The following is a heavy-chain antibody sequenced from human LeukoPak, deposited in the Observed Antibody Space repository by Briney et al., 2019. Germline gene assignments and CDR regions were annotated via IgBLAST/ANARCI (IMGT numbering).Heavy chain of an antibody. CDR2: ITTSDGNT. CDR3: ASSGSYRFDY. V-gene: IGHV3-23*01. D-gene: IGHD1-26*01. J-gene: IGHJ4*02. Sequence: GGSLRLSCAASGFTFSSYTMSWVRQAPGKGLEWVSTITTSDGNTYYADSVKGRFTVSRDNSKNTLFLQMNSLRDEDTAVYYCASSGSYRFDYWGQGTLVTVSS. CDR1: GFTFSSYT.